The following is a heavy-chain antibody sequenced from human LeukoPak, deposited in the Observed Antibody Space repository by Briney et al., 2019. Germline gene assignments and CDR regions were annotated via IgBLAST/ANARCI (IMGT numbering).Heavy chain of an antibody. CDR1: GFTFSNYW. D-gene: IGHD3-22*01. V-gene: IGHV3-74*01. CDR2: INSDGINT. J-gene: IGHJ5*02. CDR3: ARDLGQYYDTSDSWFDP. Sequence: GGSLRLSCAASGFTFSNYWMHWVRQAPGKGLVWVSRINSDGINTSYADSVKGRFTISRDNAKNTLNLQMNSLRAEDTAVYYCARDLGQYYDTSDSWFDPWGQGTLVAVSS.